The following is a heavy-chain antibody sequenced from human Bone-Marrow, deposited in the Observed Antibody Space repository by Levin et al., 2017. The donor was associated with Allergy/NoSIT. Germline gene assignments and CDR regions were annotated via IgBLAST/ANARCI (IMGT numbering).Heavy chain of an antibody. CDR2: INHSGST. J-gene: IGHJ5*02. D-gene: IGHD3-9*01. CDR3: ARGGMVLRYFDWLASGGFDP. V-gene: IGHV4-34*01. CDR1: GGSFSGSY. Sequence: SQTLSLTCAVYGGSFSGSYWSWIRQPPGKGLEWIGEINHSGSTNYNPSLKSRVTISVDTSKNQFSLKLSSVTAADTAVYYCARGGMVLRYFDWLASGGFDPWGQGTLVTVSS.